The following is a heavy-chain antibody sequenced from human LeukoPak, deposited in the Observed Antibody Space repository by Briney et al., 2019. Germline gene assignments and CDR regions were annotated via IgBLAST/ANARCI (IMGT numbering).Heavy chain of an antibody. J-gene: IGHJ4*02. Sequence: SVKVSCKASGGTFSSYAISWVRQAPGRGLEWMGRIIPIFGTANYAQKFQGRVTITTDESTSTAYMELSSLRSEDTAVYYCARESDVDTAMVWGYYFDYWGQGTLVTVSS. V-gene: IGHV1-69*05. CDR3: ARESDVDTAMVWGYYFDY. CDR1: GGTFSSYA. CDR2: IIPIFGTA. D-gene: IGHD5-18*01.